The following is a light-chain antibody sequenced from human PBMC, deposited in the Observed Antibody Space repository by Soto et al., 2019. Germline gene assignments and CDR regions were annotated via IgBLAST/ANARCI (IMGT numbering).Light chain of an antibody. CDR2: DVS. J-gene: IGLJ2*01. V-gene: IGLV2-14*01. CDR1: SSDVGGYNY. CDR3: SSYRSSSTKA. Sequence: QSALTQPASVCGSPGQSITISCTGTSSDVGGYNYVSWYQQHPGKAPKLMIYDVSNRPSGVSNRFSGSKSGNTASLTISGLQAEDEADYYCSSYRSSSTKAFGGGTKVTVL.